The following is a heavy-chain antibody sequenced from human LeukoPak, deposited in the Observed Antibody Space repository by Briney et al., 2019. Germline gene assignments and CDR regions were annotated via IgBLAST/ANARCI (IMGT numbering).Heavy chain of an antibody. J-gene: IGHJ4*02. V-gene: IGHV4-59*01. CDR1: GGSISSYY. Sequence: SETLSLTCTVSGGSISSYYWSWIRQPPGKGLEWIGYIYYSGSTNYNPSLKSRVTISVDTSKNQFSLKLSSVTAADTAVYYSARATGSYEVGYFDSWGQGTLVTVSS. CDR3: ARATGSYEVGYFDS. CDR2: IYYSGST. D-gene: IGHD6-19*01.